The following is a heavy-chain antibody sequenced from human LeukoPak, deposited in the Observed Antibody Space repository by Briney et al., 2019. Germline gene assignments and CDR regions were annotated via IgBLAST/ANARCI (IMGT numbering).Heavy chain of an antibody. V-gene: IGHV4-59*12. CDR3: ARYSSSSSNNY. Sequence: KSSETLSLTCTVSGGSISSYYWSWIRQPPGKGLEWIGYIYHSGSTYYNPSLKSRVTISVDRSKNQFSLKLSSVTAADTAVYYCARYSSSSSNNYWGQGTLVTVSS. D-gene: IGHD6-6*01. CDR2: IYHSGST. J-gene: IGHJ4*02. CDR1: GGSISSYY.